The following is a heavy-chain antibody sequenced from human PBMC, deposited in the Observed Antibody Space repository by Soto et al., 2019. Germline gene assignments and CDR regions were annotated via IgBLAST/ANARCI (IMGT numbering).Heavy chain of an antibody. CDR3: AKGLALMADH. V-gene: IGHV3-30*18. CDR1: GFSFNTYV. J-gene: IGHJ4*02. D-gene: IGHD2-21*01. Sequence: GGSLRLSCTDSGFSFNTYVMDWVRQAPGKGLEWVARILYDGSKEYYADPVKGRFTISRDNSKNTLYLQMDRLRVEDTAVYFCAKGLALMADHWGQGTPVTVS. CDR2: ILYDGSKE.